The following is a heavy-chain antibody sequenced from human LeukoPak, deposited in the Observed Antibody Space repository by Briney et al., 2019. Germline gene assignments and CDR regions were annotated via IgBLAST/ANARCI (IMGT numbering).Heavy chain of an antibody. Sequence: GGSLRLSCAASGFTFSSYEMNWVRQAPGKGLEWVSYISSSGNTIYYADSVKGRFTISRDNAKNSLCLQMNSLRAEDTAVYYCAPLSGSYFGDDAFDIWGQGTMVTVSS. CDR3: APLSGSYFGDDAFDI. J-gene: IGHJ3*02. D-gene: IGHD1-26*01. V-gene: IGHV3-48*03. CDR1: GFTFSSYE. CDR2: ISSSGNTI.